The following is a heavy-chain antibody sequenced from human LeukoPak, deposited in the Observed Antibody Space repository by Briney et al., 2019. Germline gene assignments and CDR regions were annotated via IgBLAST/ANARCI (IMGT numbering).Heavy chain of an antibody. CDR3: ATYYYGSGSRTTIDSY. CDR1: GFTFSSYA. J-gene: IGHJ4*02. Sequence: GGSLRLSCAASGFTFSSYAMHWVRQAPGKGLEWVAVISYDGSNKYYADSVKGRFTIPRDNSKNTLYLQMNSLRAEDTAVYYCATYYYGSGSRTTIDSYWGQGTLVTVSS. CDR2: ISYDGSNK. D-gene: IGHD3-10*01. V-gene: IGHV3-30-3*01.